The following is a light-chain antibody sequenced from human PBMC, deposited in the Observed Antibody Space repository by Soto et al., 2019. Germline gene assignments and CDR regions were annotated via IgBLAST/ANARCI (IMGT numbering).Light chain of an antibody. CDR3: QQRYNWPLT. J-gene: IGKJ4*01. Sequence: TRYPAPQSLIPVERGTLSCMARQSVSSSLAWYQQKPGLAPRLLIYGASNGAAGIPARFSGTGSGTDFTLTITSREPESFAVYYCQQRYNWPLTFGIGTKV. CDR2: GAS. V-gene: IGKV3-11*01. CDR1: QSVSSS.